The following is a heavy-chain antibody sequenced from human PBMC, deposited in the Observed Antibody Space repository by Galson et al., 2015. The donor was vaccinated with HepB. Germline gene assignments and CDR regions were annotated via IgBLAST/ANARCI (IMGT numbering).Heavy chain of an antibody. D-gene: IGHD3-10*01. V-gene: IGHV3-23*01. CDR1: GFTFSSYA. CDR3: AKPMVRGVIITGVGY. CDR2: ISGSGGST. J-gene: IGHJ4*02. Sequence: SLRLSCAASGFTFSSYAMSWVRQAPGKGLEWVSAISGSGGSTYYADSVKGRFTISRDNSKNTLYLQMNSLRAEDTAVYYCAKPMVRGVIITGVGYWGQGTLVTVSS.